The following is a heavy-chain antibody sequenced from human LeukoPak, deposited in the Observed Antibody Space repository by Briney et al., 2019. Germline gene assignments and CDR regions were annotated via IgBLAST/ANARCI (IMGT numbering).Heavy chain of an antibody. CDR2: IRYDGRNI. Sequence: GGSLRLSCAASSFTFRSYGMHWVRHAPGKGLEWVAFIRYDGRNIYYADSVKGRFTVFRDDSKNTLYLAMTSLRLEDTAVYYCANSWDSRYLSDYWGQGTLVTVSS. CDR1: SFTFRSYG. V-gene: IGHV3-30*02. J-gene: IGHJ4*02. CDR3: ANSWDSRYLSDY. D-gene: IGHD1-14*01.